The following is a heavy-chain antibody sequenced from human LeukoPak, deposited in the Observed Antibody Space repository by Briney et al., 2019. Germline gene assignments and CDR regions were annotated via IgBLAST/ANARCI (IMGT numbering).Heavy chain of an antibody. J-gene: IGHJ4*02. CDR1: GFTFSSYA. V-gene: IGHV3-23*01. D-gene: IGHD3-22*01. Sequence: GGSLRLSCAASGFTFSSYAMSWVRQAPGMGVSWVSAISGSGGSTYYADSVKGRFTISRDTSKNTLYLQMNSLRAEDTAVYYCARGRYYDNSVYYYFDYWGQGTLVTVSS. CDR3: ARGRYYDNSVYYYFDY. CDR2: ISGSGGST.